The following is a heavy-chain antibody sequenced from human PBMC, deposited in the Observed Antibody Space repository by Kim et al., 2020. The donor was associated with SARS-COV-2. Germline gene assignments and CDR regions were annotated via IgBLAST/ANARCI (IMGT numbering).Heavy chain of an antibody. J-gene: IGHJ5*02. CDR2: GSGGST. V-gene: IGHV3-23*01. CDR3: ANPVGT. Sequence: GSGGSTYYADSVKGRFTISRDNSKNTLYLQMNSLRAEDTAVYYCANPVGTWGQGTLVTVSS. D-gene: IGHD1-26*01.